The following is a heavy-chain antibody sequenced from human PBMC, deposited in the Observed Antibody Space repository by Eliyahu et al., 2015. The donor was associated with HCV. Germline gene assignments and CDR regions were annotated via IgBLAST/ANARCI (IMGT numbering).Heavy chain of an antibody. Sequence: QVQLQESGPGLVKPSQTLSLTCTVSGGSISRGGYYWSWIRQHPGKGLEWIGYIYYSGSTYYNPSLKSRVTISVDTSKDQFSLKLSSVTAADTAVYYCARALRDYDSSGYSIDAFDIWGQGTMVTVSS. J-gene: IGHJ3*02. CDR2: IYYSGST. V-gene: IGHV4-31*03. CDR3: ARALRDYDSSGYSIDAFDI. D-gene: IGHD3-22*01. CDR1: GGSISRGGYY.